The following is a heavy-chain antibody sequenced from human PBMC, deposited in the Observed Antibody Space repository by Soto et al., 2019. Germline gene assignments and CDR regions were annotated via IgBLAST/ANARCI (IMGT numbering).Heavy chain of an antibody. J-gene: IGHJ4*02. Sequence: GGSLRLSCAASGFTFSSYAMHWVRQAPGKGLKWVSVISDSGGSTYYADSVKGRFTISRDNSKNTLYLQMNSLRAEDTAVYYCAKVSDDYIWGTPALFDYWGQGTLVTVSS. CDR3: AKVSDDYIWGTPALFDY. CDR1: GFTFSSYA. V-gene: IGHV3-23*01. D-gene: IGHD3-16*01. CDR2: ISDSGGST.